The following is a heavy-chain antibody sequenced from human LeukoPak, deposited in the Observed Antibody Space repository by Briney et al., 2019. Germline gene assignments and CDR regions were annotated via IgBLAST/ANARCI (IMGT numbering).Heavy chain of an antibody. CDR1: GGSITSSSHF. D-gene: IGHD6-13*01. CDR2: IHYTGST. CDR3: AREEASAGDY. V-gene: IGHV4-39*01. Sequence: SETLPLTCTVSGGSITSSSHFWAWIRQPPGKGLEWIGSIHYTGSTFYSPSLQSRVTISVDTSKNQFSLKLSSVTATDTAVYYCAREEASAGDYWGQGTLVTVSS. J-gene: IGHJ4*02.